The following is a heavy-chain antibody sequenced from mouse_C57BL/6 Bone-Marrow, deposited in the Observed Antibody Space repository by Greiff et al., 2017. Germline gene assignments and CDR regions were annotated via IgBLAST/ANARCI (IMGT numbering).Heavy chain of an antibody. Sequence: QVQLQQPGAELVRPGTSVKLSCKASGYTFTSYWMHWVKQRPGQGLEWIGVIDPSDSYTNYNQKFKGKATLTVDTSSSTAYMQLSSLTSEDSAVYYCARAYYDGREYYCDDWGQGTTLTVSS. D-gene: IGHD1-1*01. CDR3: ARAYYDGREYYCDD. V-gene: IGHV1-59*01. J-gene: IGHJ2*01. CDR2: IDPSDSYT. CDR1: GYTFTSYW.